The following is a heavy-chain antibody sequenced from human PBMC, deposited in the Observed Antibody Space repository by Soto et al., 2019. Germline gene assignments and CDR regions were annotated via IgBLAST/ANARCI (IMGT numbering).Heavy chain of an antibody. CDR2: ISYDGSNK. CDR1: GFTFSSYA. CDR3: AREEIMVVPAAMHAFHYYGMDV. V-gene: IGHV3-30-3*01. J-gene: IGHJ6*02. D-gene: IGHD2-2*01. Sequence: GGSLRLSCAASGFTFSSYAMHWVRQAPGKGLEWVAVISYDGSNKYYADSVKGRFTISRDNSKNTLYLQMNSLRAEDTAVYYCAREEIMVVPAAMHAFHYYGMDVWGQGTTVTVSS.